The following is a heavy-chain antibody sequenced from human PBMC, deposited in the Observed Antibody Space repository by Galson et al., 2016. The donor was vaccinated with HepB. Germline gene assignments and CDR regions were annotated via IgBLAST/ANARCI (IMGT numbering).Heavy chain of an antibody. CDR2: INGYNDNT. CDR3: ASGRGGRPSDAFDI. J-gene: IGHJ3*02. Sequence: SVKVSCKASGNYGISWVRQAPGQGLEWMGWINGYNDNTYYAQNLQGRVTMTTDTSTSTAYLELRSLRSDDTAVYYCASGRGGRPSDAFDIWGQGTMVTVSS. CDR1: GNYG. D-gene: IGHD3-16*01. V-gene: IGHV1-18*01.